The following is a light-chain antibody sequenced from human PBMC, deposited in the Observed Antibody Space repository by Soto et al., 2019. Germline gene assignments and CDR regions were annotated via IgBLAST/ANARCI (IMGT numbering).Light chain of an antibody. Sequence: QAVVTQPPSVSGAPGQRVTISCTGSNSNLGAGYDVHWYQQHPGTAPKFLIYDDNKRPSGIPDRFSGSKSGTSATLGITGFQTGDEADYYCGSWDSSLSADVFGTGTKVTV. J-gene: IGLJ1*01. CDR1: NSNLGAGYD. CDR2: DDN. CDR3: GSWDSSLSADV. V-gene: IGLV1-51*01.